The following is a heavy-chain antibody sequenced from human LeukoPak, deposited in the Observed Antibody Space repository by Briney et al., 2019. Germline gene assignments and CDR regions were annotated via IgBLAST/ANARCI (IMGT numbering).Heavy chain of an antibody. CDR1: GFTFSSYG. CDR3: AADTFYVWGSYRPLDAFDI. CDR2: IRYDGSNK. Sequence: GGSLRLSCAASGFTFSSYGMHWVRQAPGKGLEWVAFIRYDGSNKYYADSVKGRFTISRDNSKNTLYLQMNSLRAEDTAVYYCAADTFYVWGSYRPLDAFDIWGQGTMVTVSS. J-gene: IGHJ3*02. D-gene: IGHD3-16*02. V-gene: IGHV3-30*02.